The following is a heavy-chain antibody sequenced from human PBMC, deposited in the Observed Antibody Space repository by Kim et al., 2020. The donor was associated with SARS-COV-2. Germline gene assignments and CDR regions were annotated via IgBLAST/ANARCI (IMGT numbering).Heavy chain of an antibody. CDR3: LRGAAGATSWFDP. D-gene: IGHD1-26*01. Sequence: NYAQKVKGRVTMTRDTSITTAYMALTRLRSDDTAVYYCLRGAAGATSWFDPWGQGTLVTVSS. J-gene: IGHJ5*02. V-gene: IGHV1-2*02.